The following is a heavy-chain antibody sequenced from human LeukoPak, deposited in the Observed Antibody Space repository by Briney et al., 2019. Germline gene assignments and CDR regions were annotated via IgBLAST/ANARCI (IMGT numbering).Heavy chain of an antibody. Sequence: PGGSLRLSCAASEFSVGSNYMTWVRQAPGKGLEWVSLIYSGGSTYYADSVKGRVTISRDNSKNTLYLQMNSLRAEDTAMYYCVKDRHYSSSIMGIWGQGTLVTVSS. V-gene: IGHV3-66*02. CDR3: VKDRHYSSSIMGI. J-gene: IGHJ4*02. CDR2: IYSGGST. CDR1: EFSVGSNY. D-gene: IGHD6-19*01.